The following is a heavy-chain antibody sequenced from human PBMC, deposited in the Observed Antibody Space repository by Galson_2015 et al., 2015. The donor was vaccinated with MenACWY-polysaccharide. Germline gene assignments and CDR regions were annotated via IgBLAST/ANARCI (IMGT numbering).Heavy chain of an antibody. CDR3: ASAYFDN. Sequence: SLRLSCAASGFTVGSNYMSWVRQAPGKGLEWVSTLYSGGNTYYADSVKGRFTISRDNSKNMLYLQMNSLRAEDTAVFYCASAYFDNWGQGTLVTVSS. CDR2: LYSGGNT. CDR1: GFTVGSNY. V-gene: IGHV3-66*02. J-gene: IGHJ4*02.